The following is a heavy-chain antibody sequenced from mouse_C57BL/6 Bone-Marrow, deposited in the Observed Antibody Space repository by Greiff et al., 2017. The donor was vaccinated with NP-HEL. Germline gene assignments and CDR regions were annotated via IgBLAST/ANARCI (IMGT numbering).Heavy chain of an antibody. CDR2: ISNLAYSI. V-gene: IGHV5-15*01. Sequence: EVKLVESGGGLVQPGGSLKLSCAASGFTFSDYGMAWVRQAPRKGPEWVAFISNLAYSIYYADTVTGRFTISRENAKNTLYLEMSSLRSEDTAMYYCARQTAQARGFAYWGQGTLVTVSA. J-gene: IGHJ3*01. CDR3: ARQTAQARGFAY. CDR1: GFTFSDYG. D-gene: IGHD3-2*02.